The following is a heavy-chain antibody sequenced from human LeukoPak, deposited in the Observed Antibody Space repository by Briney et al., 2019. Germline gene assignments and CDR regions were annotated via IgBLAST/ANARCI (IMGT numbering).Heavy chain of an antibody. D-gene: IGHD3-10*01. CDR1: GYTFTGYY. CDR2: INPNSVGT. CDR3: SRDRMKYGFLYYYYYMDV. V-gene: IGHV1-2*06. J-gene: IGHJ6*03. Sequence: ASVKVSCKASGYTFTGYYMHWVRQAPGQGLEWMGRINPNSVGTNYAQNFQGRVTMTRDTSISTAYMELSRLRTDDTAVYYCSRDRMKYGFLYYYYYMDVWGKGTTVTVSS.